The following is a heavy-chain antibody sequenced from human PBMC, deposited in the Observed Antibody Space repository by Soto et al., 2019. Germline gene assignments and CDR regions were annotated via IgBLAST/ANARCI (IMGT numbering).Heavy chain of an antibody. Sequence: ASVKVSCTASGYTFTGYYMHWVRQAPGQGLEWMGWINPNSGGTNYAQKFQGRVTMTRDTSISTAYMELSRLRSDDTAVYYCARESGYCSSTSCYPVYGMDVWGQGTTVTVSS. CDR1: GYTFTGYY. J-gene: IGHJ6*02. V-gene: IGHV1-2*02. CDR2: INPNSGGT. D-gene: IGHD2-2*01. CDR3: ARESGYCSSTSCYPVYGMDV.